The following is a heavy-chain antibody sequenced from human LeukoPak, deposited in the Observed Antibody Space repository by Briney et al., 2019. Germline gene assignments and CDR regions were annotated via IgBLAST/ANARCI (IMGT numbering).Heavy chain of an antibody. CDR2: INSDGSST. V-gene: IGHV3-74*01. CDR3: ARGGYYYDSSGYYSWEYFQH. Sequence: GGSLRLSCAASGFTFSSYWMHWVRQAPGKGLVWVSRINSDGSSTSYADSVKGRFTISRDNAKNTLYLQMNSLRAEDAAVYYCARGGYYYDSSGYYSWEYFQHWARAPWSPSPQ. J-gene: IGHJ1*01. CDR1: GFTFSSYW. D-gene: IGHD3-22*01.